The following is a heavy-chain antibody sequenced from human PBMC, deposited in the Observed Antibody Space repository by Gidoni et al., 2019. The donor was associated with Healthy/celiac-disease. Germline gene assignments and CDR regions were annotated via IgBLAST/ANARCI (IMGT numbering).Heavy chain of an antibody. J-gene: IGHJ4*02. D-gene: IGHD1-26*01. CDR3: ARVGGGSYVSFDY. CDR2: INPSGGTT. Sequence: QVQLVQSGAEVKKPGASVKVPCKAPAYTFTNYYLHWVRQAPGQGLEWMGMINPSGGTTTYAQNFQDRVTLTRDTSTSTVYMQLSSLRSEDTAVYYCARVGGGSYVSFDYWGQGTLVTVSS. CDR1: AYTFTNYY. V-gene: IGHV1-46*01.